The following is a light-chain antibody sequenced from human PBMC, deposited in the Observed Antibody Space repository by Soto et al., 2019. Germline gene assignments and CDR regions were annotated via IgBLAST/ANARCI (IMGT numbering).Light chain of an antibody. Sequence: QSVLTQPASVSGSPGQSITISCPGTSSDVGSYNLVSWYQQHPGKAPKLMIYEVSKRPSGVSNRFSGSKSGNTASLTISGLQAEDEADYYCCSYAGSSTLFGGGTKLTVL. CDR2: EVS. CDR3: CSYAGSSTL. V-gene: IGLV2-23*02. J-gene: IGLJ2*01. CDR1: SSDVGSYNL.